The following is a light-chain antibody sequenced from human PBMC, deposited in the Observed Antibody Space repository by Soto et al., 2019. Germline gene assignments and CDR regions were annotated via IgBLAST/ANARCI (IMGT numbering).Light chain of an antibody. V-gene: IGKV3-20*01. CDR1: QSVSSSH. CDR2: GAS. J-gene: IGKJ1*01. Sequence: ETVMTQSPGILSLSPGERATLSCRASQSVSSSHLAWYQQKPGQAPRLLISGASTRATGIPDRFSGSGSGTDFTLSISRLEPEDFAVYYCQQYGTSPQGTFGQGTKVDNK. CDR3: QQYGTSPQGT.